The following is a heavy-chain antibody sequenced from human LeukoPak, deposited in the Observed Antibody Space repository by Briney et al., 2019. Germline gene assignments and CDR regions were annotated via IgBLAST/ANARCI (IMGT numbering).Heavy chain of an antibody. Sequence: PGESLKISCKGSGYSFTSFWIAWVRQMPGKGLEWMGIIYPGDSDTRYSPSFQGQVTISADKSITTAYLQWSSLKASDTAIYYCARRALYCSSTNCPSFYFDYWGQGTLVTVSS. CDR2: IYPGDSDT. CDR1: GYSFTSFW. CDR3: ARRALYCSSTNCPSFYFDY. D-gene: IGHD2-2*01. V-gene: IGHV5-51*01. J-gene: IGHJ4*02.